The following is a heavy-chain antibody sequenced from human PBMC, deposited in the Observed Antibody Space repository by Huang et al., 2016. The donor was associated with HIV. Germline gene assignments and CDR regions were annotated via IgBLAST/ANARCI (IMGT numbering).Heavy chain of an antibody. D-gene: IGHD1-26*01. V-gene: IGHV3-11*01. CDR3: ARSSGELGAPHN. CDR1: GFPFSDYY. Sequence: QVQLVESGGGLVKPGGSLRLSCAASGFPFSDYYLSWIRQAPGERLELVSYISSSGSDIYYTDSVKGRFTISRDNAKNSLYLQMNSLRAEDTAVYYCARSSGELGAPHNWGQGTLVTVSS. J-gene: IGHJ4*02. CDR2: ISSSGSDI.